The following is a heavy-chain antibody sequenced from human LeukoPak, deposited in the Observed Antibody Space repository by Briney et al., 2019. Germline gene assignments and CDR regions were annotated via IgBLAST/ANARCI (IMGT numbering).Heavy chain of an antibody. CDR3: AREGHYDSRGPDY. J-gene: IGHJ4*02. CDR2: LPTDGSAT. CDR1: AFTFSNYW. D-gene: IGHD3-22*01. V-gene: IGHV3-74*01. Sequence: PGRSLRLSCAASAFTFSNYWMPSVRQTPGKWLVWVSRLPTDGSATFYADSVKGRFTISRDNPTSTLYLQMNSLTVEDTAIYYCAREGHYDSRGPDYWGQGTLVTVSS.